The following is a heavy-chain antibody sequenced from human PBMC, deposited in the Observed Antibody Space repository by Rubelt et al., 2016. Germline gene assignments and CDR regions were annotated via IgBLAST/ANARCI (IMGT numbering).Heavy chain of an antibody. CDR1: GGSFSDYY. V-gene: IGHV4-34*01. Sequence: QVQLQQWGAGLLKPSETLSLTCAVYGGSFSDYYWSWIRQSPGKGLEWLGEINHSGFANYNPSLTSLVPMSVDTSKNQFSLKVNYVTAADTAVYYCARGGTNIASRPNFDWWGQGTLVTVSS. CDR3: ARGGTNIASRPNFDW. D-gene: IGHD2/OR15-2a*01. CDR2: INHSGFA. J-gene: IGHJ4*02.